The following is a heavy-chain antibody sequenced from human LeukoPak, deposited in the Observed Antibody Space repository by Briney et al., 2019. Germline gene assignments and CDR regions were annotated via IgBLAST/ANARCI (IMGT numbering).Heavy chain of an antibody. J-gene: IGHJ4*02. D-gene: IGHD5-18*01. V-gene: IGHV4-34*01. CDR2: INRSGST. CDR1: GGSFSGYY. Sequence: SETLSLTCAVYGGSFSGYYWSWIRQPPGKGLEWIGEINRSGSTNYNPSLKSRVTISVDTSKNQFSLKLSSVTAADTAVYYCARGGLYSYRGVYYWGQGTLVTVSS. CDR3: ARGGLYSYRGVYY.